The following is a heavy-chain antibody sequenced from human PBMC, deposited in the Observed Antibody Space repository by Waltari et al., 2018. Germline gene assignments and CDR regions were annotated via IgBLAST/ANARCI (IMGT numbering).Heavy chain of an antibody. Sequence: QLHLQESGPGLVKPSETLSLTCSVSGGSITSNRHYWAWIRQPPGKGLEWTATVSYSGATYNNPSLKGRVTISVDTSKNQFSLKLSSVTAADTALYYCATYIGASIGTAAFDVWGQGTMVTVSS. CDR1: GGSITSNRHY. J-gene: IGHJ3*01. CDR2: VSYSGAT. CDR3: ATYIGASIGTAAFDV. V-gene: IGHV4-39*01. D-gene: IGHD3-16*01.